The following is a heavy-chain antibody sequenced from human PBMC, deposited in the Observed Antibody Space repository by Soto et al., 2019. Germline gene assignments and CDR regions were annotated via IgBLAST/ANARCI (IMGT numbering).Heavy chain of an antibody. J-gene: IGHJ5*02. CDR3: AKDSRVLLWFGELGWFDP. D-gene: IGHD3-10*01. CDR2: ISGSGGST. Sequence: EVQLLESGGGLVQPGGSLRLSCAASGFTFSSYAMSWVRQAPGKGLEWVSAISGSGGSTYYADSVKGRFTISRDNSKNTLYLQMNSLRAEDTAVYYCAKDSRVLLWFGELGWFDPWGQGTLVTVSS. CDR1: GFTFSSYA. V-gene: IGHV3-23*01.